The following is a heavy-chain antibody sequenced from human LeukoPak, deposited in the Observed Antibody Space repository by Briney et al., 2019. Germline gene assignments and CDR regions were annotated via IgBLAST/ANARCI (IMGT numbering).Heavy chain of an antibody. V-gene: IGHV4-59*01. J-gene: IGHJ4*02. Sequence: SETLSLTCTVSGGSISSYYWSWIRQPPGKGLEWIGYIYYSGSTNYNPSLKSRVTISVGTSKNQFSLKPSSVTAADTAVYYCARSAPYYYDSSGYYLFGNGYYFDYWGQGTLVTVSS. CDR1: GGSISSYY. CDR2: IYYSGST. CDR3: ARSAPYYYDSSGYYLFGNGYYFDY. D-gene: IGHD3-22*01.